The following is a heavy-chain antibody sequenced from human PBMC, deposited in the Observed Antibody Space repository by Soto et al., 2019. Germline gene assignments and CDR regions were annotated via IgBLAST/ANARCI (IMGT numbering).Heavy chain of an antibody. CDR2: INPNSGGT. CDR3: ARVEVDCSSTSCSLYGMDV. D-gene: IGHD2-2*01. J-gene: IGHJ6*02. Sequence: ASVKVSCKASGYTFTGYYMHWVRQAPGQGLEWMGWINPNSGGTNYAQKFQGRVTMTRDTSISTAYMELSRLRSDDTAVYYCARVEVDCSSTSCSLYGMDVWRQGTTVTVSS. V-gene: IGHV1-2*02. CDR1: GYTFTGYY.